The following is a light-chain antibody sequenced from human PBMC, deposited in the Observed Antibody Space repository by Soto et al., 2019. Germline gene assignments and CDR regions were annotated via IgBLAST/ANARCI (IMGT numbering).Light chain of an antibody. CDR3: SSYTSSSSSWV. V-gene: IGLV2-14*03. CDR2: EVS. J-gene: IGLJ3*02. Sequence: QSALTQPASVSGSPGQSITISCTGTSSDIGSYNYVSWYQQHPGKAPKLMIYEVSNRPSGVSNRFSGSKSGNTASLTISGLQAEDEAVYYCSSYTSSSSSWVFGGGTQLTVL. CDR1: SSDIGSYNY.